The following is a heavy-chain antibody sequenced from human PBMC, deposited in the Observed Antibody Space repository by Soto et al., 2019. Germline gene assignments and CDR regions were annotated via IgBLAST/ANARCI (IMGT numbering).Heavy chain of an antibody. CDR3: ARGRETTNNWFDP. CDR2: INHSGST. D-gene: IGHD1-7*01. Sequence: LSLTCAVYGGSFSGYYWSWIRQPPGKGLEWIGEINHSGSTNYNPSLKSRVTISVDTSKNQFSLKLSSVTAADTAVYYCARGRETTNNWFDPWGQGTLVTVSS. V-gene: IGHV4-34*01. CDR1: GGSFSGYY. J-gene: IGHJ5*02.